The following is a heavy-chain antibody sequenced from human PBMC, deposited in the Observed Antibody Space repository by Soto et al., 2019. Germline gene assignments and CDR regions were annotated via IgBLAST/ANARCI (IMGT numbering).Heavy chain of an antibody. Sequence: QLQLQESGPGLVKPSETLSLTCTVSGGSISSSSYYWGWIRQPPGKGLEWIGSIYYSGSTYYNPSLKSRVTISVETSKNQFSLKLSSVTAAGTAVYYCARHCTNGVCYDSSALSLDYWGQGTLVTVSS. CDR2: IYYSGST. D-gene: IGHD2-8*01. V-gene: IGHV4-39*01. CDR3: ARHCTNGVCYDSSALSLDY. J-gene: IGHJ4*02. CDR1: GGSISSSSYY.